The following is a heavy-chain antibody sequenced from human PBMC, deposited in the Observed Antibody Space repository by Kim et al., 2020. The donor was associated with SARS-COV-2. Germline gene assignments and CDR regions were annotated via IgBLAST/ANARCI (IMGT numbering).Heavy chain of an antibody. V-gene: IGHV4-59*01. Sequence: PTLKSRVTISVDTSKNQFSLKLSSVTAADTAVYYCARARGGSSWPFFDYWGQGTLVTVSS. D-gene: IGHD6-13*01. CDR3: ARARGGSSWPFFDY. J-gene: IGHJ4*02.